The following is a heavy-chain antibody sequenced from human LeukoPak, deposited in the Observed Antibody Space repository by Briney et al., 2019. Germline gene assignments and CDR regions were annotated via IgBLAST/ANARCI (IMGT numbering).Heavy chain of an antibody. Sequence: SETLSLTCTVSGGSISSSSYYWGWIRQPPGKGLEWIGSIYYSGSTYYNPSLKSRVTISVDTSKNQFSLKLSSVTAADTAVYYCARATRTVKKLLWFGELLPYFDYWGQGTLVTVSS. CDR3: ARATRTVKKLLWFGELLPYFDY. J-gene: IGHJ4*02. V-gene: IGHV4-39*07. CDR1: GGSISSSSYY. D-gene: IGHD3-10*01. CDR2: IYYSGST.